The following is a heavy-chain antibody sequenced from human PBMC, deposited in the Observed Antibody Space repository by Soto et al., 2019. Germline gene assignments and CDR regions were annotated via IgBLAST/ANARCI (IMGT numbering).Heavy chain of an antibody. Sequence: SVKVSCKASGGTFSSDAISWVRQAPGQGLEWMGGIIPIFGTANYAQKFQGRVTITADESTSTAYMELSSLRSEDTAVYYCARGVYFSSTSCYPRAGRYYFDYWGQGTLVTVSS. J-gene: IGHJ4*02. V-gene: IGHV1-69*13. CDR1: GGTFSSDA. D-gene: IGHD2-2*01. CDR2: IIPIFGTA. CDR3: ARGVYFSSTSCYPRAGRYYFDY.